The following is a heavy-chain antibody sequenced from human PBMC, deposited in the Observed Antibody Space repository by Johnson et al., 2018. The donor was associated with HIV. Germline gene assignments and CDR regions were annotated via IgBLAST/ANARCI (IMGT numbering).Heavy chain of an antibody. CDR3: AKDRDSYDSSGYAFDI. CDR2: ISGSGGST. V-gene: IGHV3-23*04. D-gene: IGHD3-22*01. J-gene: IGHJ3*02. Sequence: MLLVESGGGLVQPGGSLRLSCAASGFTFSSYAMSWVRQAPGKGLEWVSAISGSGGSTYYADSVKGRFTISRDNSKNTLYLQMNSLRAEDTAVYYCAKDRDSYDSSGYAFDIWGQGTMVTVSS. CDR1: GFTFSSYA.